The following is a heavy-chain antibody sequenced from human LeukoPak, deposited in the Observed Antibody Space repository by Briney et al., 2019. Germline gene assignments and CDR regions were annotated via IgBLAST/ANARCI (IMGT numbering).Heavy chain of an antibody. CDR3: ARGFDYYDSSGYHPPDV. J-gene: IGHJ6*02. Sequence: AASVKVSCKASGYTFTSYGISWVRQASGQGLEWMGWISAYNGNTNYAQKFQGRVTIIADKSTSTAYMELSSLRSEDTAVYYCARGFDYYDSSGYHPPDVWGQGTTVTVSS. V-gene: IGHV1-18*01. CDR1: GYTFTSYG. D-gene: IGHD3-22*01. CDR2: ISAYNGNT.